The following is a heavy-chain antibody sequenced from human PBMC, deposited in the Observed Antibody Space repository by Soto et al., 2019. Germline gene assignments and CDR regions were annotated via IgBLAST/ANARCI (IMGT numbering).Heavy chain of an antibody. Sequence: TLSLTCTVSGVSISRYYWSWIRQPPGKGLEWIGYIYNSGSTNYNPSLKSRVTISVDTSKNQFSLKLSSVTAADTAVYYCARGSTGYSSSWYRYWGQGTLVTVSS. D-gene: IGHD6-13*01. J-gene: IGHJ4*02. CDR2: IYNSGST. CDR3: ARGSTGYSSSWYRY. CDR1: GVSISRYY. V-gene: IGHV4-59*08.